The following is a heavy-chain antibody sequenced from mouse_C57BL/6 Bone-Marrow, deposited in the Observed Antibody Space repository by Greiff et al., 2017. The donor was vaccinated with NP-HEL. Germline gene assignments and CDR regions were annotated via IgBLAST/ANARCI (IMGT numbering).Heavy chain of an antibody. Sequence: EVKLMESGGDLVKPGGSLKLSCAASGFTFSSYGMSWVRQTPDKRLEWVATISSGGSYTYYPDSVKGRFTISRDNAKNTLYLQMSSLKSEDTAMYYCARHPKYYGSSHYYAMDYWGQGTSVTVSS. CDR2: ISSGGSYT. V-gene: IGHV5-6*01. J-gene: IGHJ4*01. D-gene: IGHD1-1*01. CDR1: GFTFSSYG. CDR3: ARHPKYYGSSHYYAMDY.